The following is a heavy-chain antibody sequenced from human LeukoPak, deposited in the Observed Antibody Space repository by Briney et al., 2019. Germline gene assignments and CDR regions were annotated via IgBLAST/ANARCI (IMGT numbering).Heavy chain of an antibody. J-gene: IGHJ4*02. CDR1: GFTFSRYW. D-gene: IGHD6-19*01. CDR3: VIHSSGWLFEY. CDR2: INSDGSST. Sequence: RSLTLSCAASGFTFSRYWMHWVRQAPGQGLVCVSRINSDGSSTSYADCVKGRFTISRDNAKNTLYLQMNSLRAEDTAVYYCVIHSSGWLFEYWRQGTLVTVSS. V-gene: IGHV3-74*01.